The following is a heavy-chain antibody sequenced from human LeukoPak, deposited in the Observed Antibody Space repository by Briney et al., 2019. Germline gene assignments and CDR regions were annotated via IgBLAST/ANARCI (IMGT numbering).Heavy chain of an antibody. J-gene: IGHJ4*02. CDR1: TGSISSNTYY. V-gene: IGHV4-39*01. D-gene: IGHD1-26*01. Sequence: SETLSLTCIVSTGSISSNTYYWGWIRQPPGQGLEWIGTIYYTGSTYNNPSLKSRFTISGDTSKNQFSLKLSSVTAADTAVYYCARHGSRWRGGLVGAFDYWGQGTLVTVSS. CDR2: IYYTGST. CDR3: ARHGSRWRGGLVGAFDY.